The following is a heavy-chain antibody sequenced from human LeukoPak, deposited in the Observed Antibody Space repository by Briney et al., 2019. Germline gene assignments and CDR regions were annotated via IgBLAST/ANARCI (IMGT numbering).Heavy chain of an antibody. CDR1: GFTFSNYS. J-gene: IGHJ4*02. CDR2: ISGSGGST. Sequence: PGGSLRLSCAASGFTFSNYSMNWVRQAPGKGLEWVSAISGSGGSTYYADSVKGRFTISRDNSKNTLYLQMNSLRAEDTAVYYCAKDGRIRQHHFDYWGQGTLVTVSS. D-gene: IGHD6-13*01. CDR3: AKDGRIRQHHFDY. V-gene: IGHV3-23*01.